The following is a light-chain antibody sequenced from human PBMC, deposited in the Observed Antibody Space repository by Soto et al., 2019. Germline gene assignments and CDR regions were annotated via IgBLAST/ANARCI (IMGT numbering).Light chain of an antibody. CDR1: QSISSSD. Sequence: EIVLTQSPDTLSLSPGEGATLSCRASQSISSSDLAWYQQKPGQAPSLLFYDASSRVTGIPDRFSGSGSGADFTLTISRLEPEDFAVYYCQQLGNPPYTFGQGTKLEIK. CDR3: QQLGNPPYT. CDR2: DAS. V-gene: IGKV3-20*01. J-gene: IGKJ2*01.